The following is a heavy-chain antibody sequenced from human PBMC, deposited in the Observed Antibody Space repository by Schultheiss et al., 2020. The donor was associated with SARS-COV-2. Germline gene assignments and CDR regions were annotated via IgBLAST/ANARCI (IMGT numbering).Heavy chain of an antibody. CDR1: GGSFSGYY. J-gene: IGHJ3*02. CDR2: INHSGST. CDR3: ARGRYCSSTSCYIDAFDI. D-gene: IGHD2-2*02. V-gene: IGHV4-34*01. Sequence: SQTLSLTCAVYGGSFSGYYWSWIRQPPGKGLEWIGEINHSGSTNYNPSLKSRVTISVDTSKNQFSLKLSSVTAADTAVYYCARGRYCSSTSCYIDAFDIWGQGTMVTVSS.